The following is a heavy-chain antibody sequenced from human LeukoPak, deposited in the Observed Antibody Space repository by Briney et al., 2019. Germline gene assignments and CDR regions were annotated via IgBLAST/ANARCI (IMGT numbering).Heavy chain of an antibody. CDR3: ASNIIAAAGSYYYYYYMDV. V-gene: IGHV4-39*01. J-gene: IGHJ6*03. Sequence: ASETLSLTCTVSGGSISSSSYYWGWLRQPPGKGLEWIGSIYYSGSTYYNPSLKSRVTISVATSKNQFSLKLSSVTAADTAVYYCASNIIAAAGSYYYYYYMDVWGKGTTVTVSS. CDR1: GGSISSSSYY. D-gene: IGHD6-13*01. CDR2: IYYSGST.